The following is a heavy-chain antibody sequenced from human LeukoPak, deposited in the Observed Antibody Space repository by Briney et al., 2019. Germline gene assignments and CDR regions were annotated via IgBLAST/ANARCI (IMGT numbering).Heavy chain of an antibody. D-gene: IGHD1-1*01. J-gene: IGHJ3*02. V-gene: IGHV1-69*05. CDR2: IIPIFGTA. CDR1: GGTFSSYA. Sequence: SVKVSCKASGGTFSSYAISWVRQAPGQGLEWMGGIIPIFGTANYTQKFQGRVTITTDESTSTAYMELSSLRSEDTAVYYCARTGTTTDAFDIWGQGTMVTVSS. CDR3: ARTGTTTDAFDI.